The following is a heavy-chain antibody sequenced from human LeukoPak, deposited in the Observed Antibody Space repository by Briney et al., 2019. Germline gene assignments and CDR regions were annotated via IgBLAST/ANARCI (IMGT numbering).Heavy chain of an antibody. J-gene: IGHJ4*02. CDR2: IYYSGST. CDR1: GGSISSSY. Sequence: SETLSLTCTVSGGSISSSYWSWIRQPPGKGLEWIGYIYYSGSTNYNPSSSLKSRVTISIDTSKNQFSLKLSSVTAADSAVYYCARGRSGYDNYFDYWGQGTLVTVSS. D-gene: IGHD5-12*01. CDR3: ARGRSGYDNYFDY. V-gene: IGHV4-59*01.